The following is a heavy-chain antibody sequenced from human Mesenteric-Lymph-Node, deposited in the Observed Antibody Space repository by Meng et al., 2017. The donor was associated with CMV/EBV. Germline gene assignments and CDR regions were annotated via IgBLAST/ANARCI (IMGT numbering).Heavy chain of an antibody. D-gene: IGHD2-15*01. V-gene: IGHV1-2*02. CDR3: ARDRFVGTSNYYYYFGMDV. J-gene: IGHJ6*02. CDR1: GYTFTSYY. Sequence: ASVKVSCKASGYTFTSYYMHWVRQAPGQGLEWMGWINPNSGGTNYAQKFQGRVTMTRDTSISTAYMELSRLRSDDRAVYYCARDRFVGTSNYYYYFGMDVWGQGTTVTVSS. CDR2: INPNSGGT.